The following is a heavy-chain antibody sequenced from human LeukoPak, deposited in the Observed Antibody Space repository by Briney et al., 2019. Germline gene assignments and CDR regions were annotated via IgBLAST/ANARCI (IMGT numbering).Heavy chain of an antibody. CDR1: GGSFSGYY. J-gene: IGHJ5*02. Sequence: PSETLSLTCAVYGGSFSGYYWSWIRQPPGKGLEWIGEINHSGGTNYNPSLKSRVTISVDTSKNQFSLKLSSVTAADTAVYYCARGRGYCSGGSCYRFDPWGQGTLVTVSS. V-gene: IGHV4-34*01. CDR3: ARGRGYCSGGSCYRFDP. CDR2: INHSGGT. D-gene: IGHD2-15*01.